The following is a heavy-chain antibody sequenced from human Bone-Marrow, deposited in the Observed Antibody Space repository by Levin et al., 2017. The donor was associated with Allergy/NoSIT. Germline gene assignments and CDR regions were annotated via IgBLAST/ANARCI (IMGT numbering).Heavy chain of an antibody. Sequence: SQTLSLTCTVSGDSISSGGYYWSWIRQHPGKGLEWIGYIYYIGSTYYNPSLKSRVTISLDTSKNQFSLKLSSVTAADTAVYYCARVESVPAATCFDSWGQGILVTVSS. V-gene: IGHV4-31*03. CDR2: IYYIGST. J-gene: IGHJ4*02. D-gene: IGHD2-2*01. CDR3: ARVESVPAATCFDS. CDR1: GDSISSGGYY.